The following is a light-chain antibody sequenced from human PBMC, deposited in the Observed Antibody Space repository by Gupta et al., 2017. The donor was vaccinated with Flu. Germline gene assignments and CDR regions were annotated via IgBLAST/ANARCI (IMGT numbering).Light chain of an antibody. CDR3: QQSNYRPT. Sequence: VLPQSPATLSLSPGERATLSCRASHNINNYLAWYKQKLGQAPRLLIYDASNRATGIPARCSGRGSGTDFTLTISRLEPEDFAVYYCQQSNYRPTFGQGTRLEMK. CDR2: DAS. J-gene: IGKJ5*01. CDR1: HNINNY. V-gene: IGKV3-11*01.